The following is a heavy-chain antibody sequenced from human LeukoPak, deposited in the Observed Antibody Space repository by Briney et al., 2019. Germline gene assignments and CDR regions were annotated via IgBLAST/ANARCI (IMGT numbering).Heavy chain of an antibody. V-gene: IGHV4-31*03. J-gene: IGHJ4*02. D-gene: IGHD1-14*01. Sequence: SQTLSLTCTVSGGSISSGGYYWSWIRQHPGKGLEWIGYIYYSGSTYYNPSLKSRVTISVDTSKNQFSLKLSSVTAVDTAVYYCARGFNLLSAFAYWGQGTLVTVSS. CDR1: GGSISSGGYY. CDR2: IYYSGST. CDR3: ARGFNLLSAFAY.